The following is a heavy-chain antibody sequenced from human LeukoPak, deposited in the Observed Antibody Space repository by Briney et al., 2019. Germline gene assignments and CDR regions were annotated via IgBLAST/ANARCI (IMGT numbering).Heavy chain of an antibody. CDR3: AKEKTVRGVIAAAGNFDY. D-gene: IGHD6-13*01. CDR1: GFTFSSSA. CDR2: ISGSGGST. Sequence: GGSLRLSCAASGFTFSSSAISWVSQAPGKGPEWVSAISGSGGSTYYADSVKGPLTIYRDNSKNPLYLQMNSLGAEDTAVYYCAKEKTVRGVIAAAGNFDYWGQGTLVTVSS. V-gene: IGHV3-23*01. J-gene: IGHJ4*02.